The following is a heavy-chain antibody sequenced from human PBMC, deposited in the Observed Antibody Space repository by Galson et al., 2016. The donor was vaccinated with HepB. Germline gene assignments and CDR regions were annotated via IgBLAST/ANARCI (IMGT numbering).Heavy chain of an antibody. J-gene: IGHJ4*02. D-gene: IGHD3-16*01. V-gene: IGHV3-74*01. CDR3: TRYTFGPTGS. CDR1: GFTFSNYW. CDR2: IDEDGSET. Sequence: SLRLSCAASGFTFSNYWMHWVRQAPGKGLVWVSRIDEDGSETSYADSVKGRLTISRDNAKNTLYLQMNSLRVEDTAVYCCTRYTFGPTGSWGKGTLVSVSP.